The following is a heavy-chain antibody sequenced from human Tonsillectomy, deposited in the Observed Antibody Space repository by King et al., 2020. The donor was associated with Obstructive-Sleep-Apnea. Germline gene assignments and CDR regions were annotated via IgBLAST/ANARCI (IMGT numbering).Heavy chain of an antibody. V-gene: IGHV5-10-1*01. D-gene: IGHD3-22*01. CDR1: GYSFTNYW. Sequence: EQLVQSGAEVEKPGESLRISCKGSGYSFTNYWITWVRQMPGKGLEWMGRIDPSDSYTNYSPSFQGHVTISADKSISTAYLQWSSLKASDTAMYYCARLRYDSNGYYYGDYWGQGTLVTVSS. J-gene: IGHJ4*02. CDR3: ARLRYDSNGYYYGDY. CDR2: IDPSDSYT.